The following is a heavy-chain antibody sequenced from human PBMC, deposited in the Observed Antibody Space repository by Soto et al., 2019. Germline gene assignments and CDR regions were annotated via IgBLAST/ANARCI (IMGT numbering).Heavy chain of an antibody. J-gene: IGHJ6*02. D-gene: IGHD3-10*01. Sequence: QVQLQESGPGLVKSSQTLSLTCAVSGGSISSGGNYWSWIRQHPGKGLEWIGYIYYSWSTYYNPSLKSRVTISVDTAKNQFSLKLNSVTAADTAVYYCARARMVRGVIYYYGMDVWGQGTTVTVSS. V-gene: IGHV4-31*11. CDR2: IYYSWST. CDR3: ARARMVRGVIYYYGMDV. CDR1: GGSISSGGNY.